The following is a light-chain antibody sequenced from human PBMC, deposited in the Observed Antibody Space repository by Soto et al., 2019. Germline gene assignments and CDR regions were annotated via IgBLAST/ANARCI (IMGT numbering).Light chain of an antibody. J-gene: IGKJ2*01. CDR2: SAS. CDR1: QSISNN. V-gene: IGKV3-15*01. CDR3: QQYRNWPPYT. Sequence: EIVMTQSPATLSVSPGERATLSCRASQSISNNLAWYQQKPGQAPRLLIYSASTRATGIPARFSGSGSGTQFTLTISSLQSEDFALYFCQQYRNWPPYTFGQGTKLEIK.